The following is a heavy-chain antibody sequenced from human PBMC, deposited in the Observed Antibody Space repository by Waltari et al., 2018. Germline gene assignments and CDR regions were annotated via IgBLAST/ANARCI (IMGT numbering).Heavy chain of an antibody. CDR1: GGSISSYY. D-gene: IGHD3-16*01. CDR3: ARGGGPYYYYYYMDV. CDR2: IYYSGST. Sequence: QVQLQESGPGLVKPSETLSLTCTVSGGSISSYYWSWIRQPPGKGLEWIGYIYYSGSTNYNPSLKGRVTISVDTSKNQFSLKLSSVTAADTAVYYCARGGGPYYYYYYMDVWGKGTTVTISS. J-gene: IGHJ6*03. V-gene: IGHV4-59*01.